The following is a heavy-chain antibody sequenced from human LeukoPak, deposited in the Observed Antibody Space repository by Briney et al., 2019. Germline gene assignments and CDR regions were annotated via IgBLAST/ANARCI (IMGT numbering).Heavy chain of an antibody. CDR1: GFTFSSYS. J-gene: IGHJ3*02. CDR3: ARDHYGSGSAFDI. Sequence: GGSLRLSCAASGFTFSSYSMNWVRQAPGKGLGWVSSISSSSSYIYYADSVKGRFTISRDNAKNSLYLQMNSLRAEDTAVYYCARDHYGSGSAFDIWGQGTMVTVSS. V-gene: IGHV3-21*01. CDR2: ISSSSSYI. D-gene: IGHD3-10*01.